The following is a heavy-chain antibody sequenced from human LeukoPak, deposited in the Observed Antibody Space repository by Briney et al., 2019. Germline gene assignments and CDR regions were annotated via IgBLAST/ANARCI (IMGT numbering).Heavy chain of an antibody. CDR2: ISGSGGST. CDR1: GFTLSSNY. J-gene: IGHJ4*02. CDR3: AKAPQRATTTYFDY. Sequence: GGSLRLSCAASGFTLSSNYMSWVRQAPGKGLEWVSAISGSGGSTYYADSVKGRFTISRKNSKNTLYLQLNSLRAADTAVYSCAKAPQRATTTYFDYWGQGTLVTISS. V-gene: IGHV3-23*01. D-gene: IGHD1-26*01.